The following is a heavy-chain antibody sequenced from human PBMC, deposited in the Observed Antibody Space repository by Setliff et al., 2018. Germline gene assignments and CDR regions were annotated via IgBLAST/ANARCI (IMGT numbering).Heavy chain of an antibody. D-gene: IGHD6-25*01. V-gene: IGHV3-23*01. Sequence: GGSLRLSCVASTFTFSKYAITWVRQAPGKGLEWVSSIGASGDRTYYADSVRGRFTISRDNAQKTLYLHMNNLRADDTAVFYCVPGRGSWGQGALVTVSS. CDR1: TFTFSKYA. J-gene: IGHJ5*02. CDR2: IGASGDRT. CDR3: VPGRGS.